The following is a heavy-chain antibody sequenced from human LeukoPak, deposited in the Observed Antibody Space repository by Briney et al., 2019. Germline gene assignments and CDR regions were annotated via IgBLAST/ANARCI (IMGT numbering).Heavy chain of an antibody. V-gene: IGHV3-7*04. J-gene: IGHJ4*02. CDR2: IKQDGSEK. D-gene: IGHD3-9*01. CDR1: GFTFSSYW. Sequence: GGSLRLSCAASGFTFSSYWMSWVRQAPGKGLEWVANIKQDGSEKYYVDSVKGRFTISRDNAKNSLYLQMNSLRAEDTAVYYCVRVYFAWSYVLDYWGQGPLVTVSS. CDR3: VRVYFAWSYVLDY.